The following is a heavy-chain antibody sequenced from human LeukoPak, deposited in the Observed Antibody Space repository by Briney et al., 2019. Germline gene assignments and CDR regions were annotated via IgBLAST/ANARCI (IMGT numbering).Heavy chain of an antibody. CDR3: ARGGYSGYEGHDAFDI. J-gene: IGHJ3*02. CDR1: GYTFTGYY. D-gene: IGHD5-12*01. Sequence: EASVKVSCKASGYTFTGYYMHWVRQAPGQGLEWMGWINPNSGGTNYAQKFQGRVTMTRDTSISTAYMELSRLRSDDTAVYYCARGGYSGYEGHDAFDIWGQGTMVTVSS. V-gene: IGHV1-2*02. CDR2: INPNSGGT.